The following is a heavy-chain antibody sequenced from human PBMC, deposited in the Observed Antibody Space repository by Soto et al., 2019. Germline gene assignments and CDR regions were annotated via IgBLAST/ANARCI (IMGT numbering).Heavy chain of an antibody. D-gene: IGHD3-22*01. CDR2: IIPIFGTA. CDR3: SSSPNYYDSSGYNFQH. V-gene: IGHV1-69*12. Sequence: QVQLVQSGAEVKKPGSSVKVSCKASGGTFSSYAISWVRQAPGQGLEWMGGIIPIFGTANYAQKFQGRVTITADESTSTAYMELSSLRSEDTAVYYCSSSPNYYDSSGYNFQHGGQGTLVTVSS. CDR1: GGTFSSYA. J-gene: IGHJ1*01.